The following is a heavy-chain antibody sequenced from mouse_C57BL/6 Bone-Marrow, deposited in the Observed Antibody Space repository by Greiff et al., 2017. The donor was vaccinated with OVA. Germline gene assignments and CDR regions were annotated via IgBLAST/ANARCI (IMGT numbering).Heavy chain of an antibody. Sequence: QVQLQQPGAELVRPGSSVKLSCKASGYTFTSYWMHWVKQRPIQGLEWIGNIDPSDSETHYNQKFKDKATLTVDKSSSTAYMQLSSLTSEDSAVYYCARSGIGLIYYYGSSWFAYWGQGTLVTVSA. CDR3: ARSGIGLIYYYGSSWFAY. J-gene: IGHJ3*01. V-gene: IGHV1-52*01. CDR1: GYTFTSYW. CDR2: IDPSDSET. D-gene: IGHD1-1*01.